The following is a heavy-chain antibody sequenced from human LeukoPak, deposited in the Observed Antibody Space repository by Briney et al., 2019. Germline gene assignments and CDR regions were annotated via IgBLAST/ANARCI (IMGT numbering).Heavy chain of an antibody. D-gene: IGHD1-1*01. CDR3: AKDLNTGLEPDY. CDR2: IKPDGTEN. CDR1: GFTFSVYW. J-gene: IGHJ4*02. V-gene: IGHV3-7*01. Sequence: QPGGSLRLSCAASGFTFSVYWMTWVRQAPGKGLEWVANIKPDGTENYYMDSVKGRFTISRDNAKNSLYLQMNSLRAEDTAVYYCAKDLNTGLEPDYWGQGTLVTVSS.